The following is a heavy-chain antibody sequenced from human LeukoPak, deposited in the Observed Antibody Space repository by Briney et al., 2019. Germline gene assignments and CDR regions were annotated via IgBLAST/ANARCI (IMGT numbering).Heavy chain of an antibody. Sequence: GGSLRLSCAASGFTFNNYAMNWGREAPGKGLDWVSSISGGGETTYYADSAKGRFTISRDNSQNTLYLQMNSLRAEDTAVYYCARDYADYVGYFFFDYWGQGTLVTVSS. CDR2: ISGGGETT. V-gene: IGHV3-23*01. CDR1: GFTFNNYA. J-gene: IGHJ4*02. D-gene: IGHD4-17*01. CDR3: ARDYADYVGYFFFDY.